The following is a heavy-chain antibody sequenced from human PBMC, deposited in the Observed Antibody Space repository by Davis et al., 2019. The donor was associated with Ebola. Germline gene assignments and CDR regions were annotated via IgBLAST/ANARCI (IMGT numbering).Heavy chain of an antibody. CDR1: GYTFTSYY. J-gene: IGHJ6*02. Sequence: ASVKVSCKASGYTFTSYYMHWVRQAPGQGLEWMGIIKPSDGSTNYAQKLQGRVTMTTDTSTSTAYMELRSLRSDDTAVYYCARDFKVVVPAAYYGMDVWGQGTTVTVSS. V-gene: IGHV1-46*01. D-gene: IGHD2-2*01. CDR3: ARDFKVVVPAAYYGMDV. CDR2: IKPSDGST.